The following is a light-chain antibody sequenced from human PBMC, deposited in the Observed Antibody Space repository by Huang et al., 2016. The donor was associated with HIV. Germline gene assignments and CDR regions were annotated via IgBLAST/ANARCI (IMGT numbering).Light chain of an antibody. V-gene: IGKV1-27*01. J-gene: IGKJ1*01. CDR1: RDISTF. Sequence: MTQSPPSLSASIGDRVTLTCRARRDISTFLAWYQQKPGKPPRLLIYAASILHSGVPSRFSGGGSGTNFTLTVSSLQPEDVANYYCQKYDSAPRTFGQGTKLEL. CDR2: AAS. CDR3: QKYDSAPRT.